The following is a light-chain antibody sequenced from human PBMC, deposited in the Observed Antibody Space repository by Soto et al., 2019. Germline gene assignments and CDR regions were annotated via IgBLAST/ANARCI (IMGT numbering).Light chain of an antibody. Sequence: EIVLTQSPATLSLSPGERATLSCRASQSVSTSLAWYQQKPGQAPRLLIYDASNRATDIPARFSGSGSGTDFTLTISSLEPADFAVYYCQQRGNWESTFGQGTKLEIK. V-gene: IGKV3-11*01. J-gene: IGKJ2*01. CDR3: QQRGNWEST. CDR1: QSVSTS. CDR2: DAS.